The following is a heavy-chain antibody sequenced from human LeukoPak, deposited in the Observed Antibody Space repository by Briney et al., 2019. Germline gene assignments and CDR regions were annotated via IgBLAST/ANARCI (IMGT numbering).Heavy chain of an antibody. V-gene: IGHV5-51*01. CDR1: GYIFTSYW. J-gene: IGHJ4*02. CDR2: IYPGDSET. D-gene: IGHD2-15*01. Sequence: GESLKIPCKGSGYIFTSYWIGWVRQLARKGLEWMGIIYPGDSETRYSPSFQGQVTISADKSISTAYLQWSSLKASDTAMYYCVRIPERTIGYCSGGSCYSSHYFDYWGQGNLVTVSS. CDR3: VRIPERTIGYCSGGSCYSSHYFDY.